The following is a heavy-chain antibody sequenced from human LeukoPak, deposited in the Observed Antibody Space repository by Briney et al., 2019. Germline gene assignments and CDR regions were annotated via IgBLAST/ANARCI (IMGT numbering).Heavy chain of an antibody. CDR2: IYYSGST. CDR1: GGSISSYY. J-gene: IGHJ3*02. CDR3: GRHAIGSYAATALDI. Sequence: SETLSLTCTVSGGSISSYYWSWIRQPPGKGLEWIGYIYYSGSTNYNPSLKSRVTISVDTSKNQFSLRLSSVTAADTAVYYCGRHAIGSYAATALDIWGQGTIRTVSS. V-gene: IGHV4-59*12. D-gene: IGHD1-26*01.